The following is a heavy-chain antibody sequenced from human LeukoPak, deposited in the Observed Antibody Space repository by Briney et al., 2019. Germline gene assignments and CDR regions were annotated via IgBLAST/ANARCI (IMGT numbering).Heavy chain of an antibody. CDR3: ARDLSGSYMSDY. J-gene: IGHJ4*02. CDR2: ISHDRSNN. CDR1: GFTFSNYA. D-gene: IGHD3-10*01. V-gene: IGHV3-30-3*01. Sequence: GRSLRLSCAASGFTFSNYAMHWARQAPGKGLEWVAFISHDRSNNCHADSAKGRFTISRDNSKNTLYLQMNSLTDEDTAVYYCARDLSGSYMSDYWGQGTLVTVSS.